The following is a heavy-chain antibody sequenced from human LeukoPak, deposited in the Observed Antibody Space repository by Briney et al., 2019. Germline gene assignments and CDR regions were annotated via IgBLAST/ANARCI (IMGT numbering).Heavy chain of an antibody. V-gene: IGHV3-49*03. CDR2: IRSKAYGGTT. D-gene: IGHD6-13*01. CDR1: GFTFGDYA. CDR3: TRGGYSSSVDPYDAFDI. J-gene: IGHJ3*02. Sequence: PGGSLRLSCTASGFTFGDYAMSWFRQAPGKGLEWVGFIRSKAYGGTTEYAASVKGRFTISRDDSKSIAYLQMNSLKTEDTAVYYCTRGGYSSSVDPYDAFDIWGQGTMVTVSS.